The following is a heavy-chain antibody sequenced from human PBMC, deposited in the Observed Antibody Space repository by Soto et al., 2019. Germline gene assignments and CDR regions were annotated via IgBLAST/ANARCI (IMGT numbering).Heavy chain of an antibody. V-gene: IGHV1-69*05. CDR1: GGTFSSYA. Sequence: QVQLVQSGAEVKKPGSSVKVSCKASGGTFSSYAISWVRQAPGQGLEWMGGIIPIFGTANYAQKFQGRVTSTTDDSTSTAYNELRSLRSEDTAVYYCAERSGRIAARRLYSYYGMDVWGQGTTVTVSS. D-gene: IGHD6-6*01. CDR3: AERSGRIAARRLYSYYGMDV. CDR2: IIPIFGTA. J-gene: IGHJ6*02.